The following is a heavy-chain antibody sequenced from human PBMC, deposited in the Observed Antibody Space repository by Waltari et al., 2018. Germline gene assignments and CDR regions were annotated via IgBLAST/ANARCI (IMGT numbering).Heavy chain of an antibody. Sequence: QLQLLESGPGLLESSQTLSLTCSVSGGSIAYGVSFWTWIRQPAGKGLEWIGRVFVSGTTSYNPSLKSRVSISIDTSKNQFSLDLSSVTAADTAIYYCTKQNYGAQTDWGQGALVTVTS. CDR3: TKQNYGAQTD. V-gene: IGHV4-61*02. D-gene: IGHD4-17*01. CDR1: GGSIAYGVSF. CDR2: VFVSGTT. J-gene: IGHJ4*02.